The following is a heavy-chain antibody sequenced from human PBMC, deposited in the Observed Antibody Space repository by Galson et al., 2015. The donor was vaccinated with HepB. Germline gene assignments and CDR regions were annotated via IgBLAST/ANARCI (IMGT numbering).Heavy chain of an antibody. CDR1: GFTFSSYA. D-gene: IGHD6-19*01. CDR2: ISGNGGST. CDR3: AKDGHVAVAGMYY. V-gene: IGHV3-23*01. J-gene: IGHJ4*02. Sequence: SLRLSCAASGFTFSSYAMSWVRQAPGKGLEWVSPISGNGGSTYYADSVKGRFTISRDNSKNTLYLQMNSLRAEDTAVYYCAKDGHVAVAGMYYWGQGTLVTVSS.